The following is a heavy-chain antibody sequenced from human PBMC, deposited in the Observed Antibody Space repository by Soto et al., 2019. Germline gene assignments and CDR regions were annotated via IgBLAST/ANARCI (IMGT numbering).Heavy chain of an antibody. V-gene: IGHV3-23*01. CDR2: VSPSGAST. D-gene: IGHD1-1*01. CDR1: GFNFDSHA. J-gene: IGHJ4*02. CDR3: ARTGTSTYYFDY. Sequence: GGSLRLSCVGPGFNFDSHAMSWVRQAPGKGLEWVSSVSPSGASTHFPDSVKGRFTISRDNSKNTLYLQMNSLRAEDTAVYYCARTGTSTYYFDYWGQGTLVTVSS.